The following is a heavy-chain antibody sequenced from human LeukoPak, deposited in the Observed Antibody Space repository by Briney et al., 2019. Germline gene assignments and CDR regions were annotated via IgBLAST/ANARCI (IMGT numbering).Heavy chain of an antibody. V-gene: IGHV4-31*03. J-gene: IGHJ5*02. Sequence: PSQTLSLTCTVSGGSISSGGYYWSWIRQHPGKGLEWIGYIYYSGSTYYNPSLKSRVTISVDTSKNQFSLKLSSVTAADTAVYYCARDASYSNYNNWFDPWGQGTLVTVSS. CDR1: GGSISSGGYY. D-gene: IGHD4-11*01. CDR3: ARDASYSNYNNWFDP. CDR2: IYYSGST.